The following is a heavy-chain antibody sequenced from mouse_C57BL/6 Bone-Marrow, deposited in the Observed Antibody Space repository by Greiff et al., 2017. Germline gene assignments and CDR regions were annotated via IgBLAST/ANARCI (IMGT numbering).Heavy chain of an antibody. V-gene: IGHV1-55*01. CDR2: IYPGSGST. CDR1: GYTFTSYW. Sequence: VQLQQPGAELVKPGASVKMSCKASGYTFTSYWITWVKQRPGQGLEWIGDIYPGSGSTNYNATFKSKATLTVDTSSSTAYMQLSSLTSEDSAVYYCARSGYDYGYFDDWGTGTTVTVSA. J-gene: IGHJ1*03. CDR3: ARSGYDYGYFDD. D-gene: IGHD2-3*01.